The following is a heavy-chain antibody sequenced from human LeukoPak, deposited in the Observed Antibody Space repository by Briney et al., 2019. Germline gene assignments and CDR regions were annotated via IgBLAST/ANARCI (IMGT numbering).Heavy chain of an antibody. CDR1: GGSFSGYY. J-gene: IGHJ4*02. Sequence: SETLSLTCAAYGGSFSGYYWSWIRQPPGKGLEWIGEINHSGSTNYNPSLKSRVTISVDTSKNQFSLKLSSVTAADTAVYYCARVATIFGVAQGYFDYWGQGTLVTVSS. CDR3: ARVATIFGVAQGYFDY. D-gene: IGHD3-3*01. V-gene: IGHV4-34*01. CDR2: INHSGST.